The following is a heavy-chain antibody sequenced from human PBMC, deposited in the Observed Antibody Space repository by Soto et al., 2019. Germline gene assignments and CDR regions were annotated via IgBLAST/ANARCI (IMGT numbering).Heavy chain of an antibody. J-gene: IGHJ4*02. V-gene: IGHV4-59*11. CDR1: SGSIHTHY. CDR2: VYYSGST. Sequence: QVQLQVSGPGLVKPSETLSLTCTVSSGSIHTHYWSWIRQPPGKGLEWIGYVYYSGSTDYNPSFMSRLTISVDRSQSQFSLRLSSVTAADTAVYYCARSTSMAGNLDYWGQGTLVTVSS. CDR3: ARSTSMAGNLDY. D-gene: IGHD5-18*01.